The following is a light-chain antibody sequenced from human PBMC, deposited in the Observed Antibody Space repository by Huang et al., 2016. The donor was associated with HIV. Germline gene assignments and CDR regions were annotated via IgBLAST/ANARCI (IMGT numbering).Light chain of an antibody. V-gene: IGKV3-15*01. CDR1: QSVTAN. Sequence: EIVMTQSPVILSVSPGERATLSCRASQSVTANLAWYQHKPGQAPRLLIYGASTRASLNPARFDASGSGTGFTLTINSLQSEDFAIYYCQQYNNWPRTFGPGTKVDVK. CDR3: QQYNNWPRT. J-gene: IGKJ3*01. CDR2: GAS.